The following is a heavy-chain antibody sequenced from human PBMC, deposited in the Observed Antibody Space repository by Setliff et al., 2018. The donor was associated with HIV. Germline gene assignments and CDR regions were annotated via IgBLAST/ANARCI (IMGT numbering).Heavy chain of an antibody. J-gene: IGHJ6*03. D-gene: IGHD3-10*01. CDR1: GASISYGGHF. Sequence: SETLSLTCTVSGASISYGGHFWTWIRQPAGKGLEWIGRSHSDGNTNDNPSLKSRLTISVDTSKNKLSLKLTSGTAADTAMYYCARGRDGELFPKDGNYYYYIDVWGKGTTVTVSS. CDR3: ARGRDGELFPKDGNYYYYIDV. CDR2: SHSDGNT. V-gene: IGHV4-61*02.